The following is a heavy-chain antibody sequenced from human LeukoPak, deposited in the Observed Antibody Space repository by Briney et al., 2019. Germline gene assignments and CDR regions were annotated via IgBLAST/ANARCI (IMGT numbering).Heavy chain of an antibody. CDR2: IYSGGST. CDR1: GFTVSSNY. D-gene: IGHD1-26*01. CDR3: ARSLGIDYGMDV. V-gene: IGHV3-53*01. Sequence: GGSLRLSCAASGFTVSSNYMSWVRQAPGKGLEGVSVIYSGGSTYYADSVKGRFTISRDNSKNTLYLQMNSLRAEDTAVYYCARSLGIDYGMDVWGQGTTVTVSS. J-gene: IGHJ6*02.